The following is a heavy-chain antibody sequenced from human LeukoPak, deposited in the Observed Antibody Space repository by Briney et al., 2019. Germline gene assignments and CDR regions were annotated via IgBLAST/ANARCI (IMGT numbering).Heavy chain of an antibody. CDR1: GGSISSGGYY. V-gene: IGHV4-30-2*01. CDR3: ARGSTYYYDSSGHDY. CDR2: IYHSGST. Sequence: SETLSLTCTVSGGSISSGGYYWSWIRQPPGKGLEWIGYIYHSGSTYYNPSLKSRVTISVDRSKNQFSLKLSSVTAADTAVYYCARGSTYYYDSSGHDYWGQGTLVTVSS. J-gene: IGHJ4*02. D-gene: IGHD3-22*01.